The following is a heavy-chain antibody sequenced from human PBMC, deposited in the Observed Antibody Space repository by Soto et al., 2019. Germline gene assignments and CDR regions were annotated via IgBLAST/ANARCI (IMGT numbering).Heavy chain of an antibody. CDR2: INPTSCST. CDR3: ARAQTVVVVGAASDF. Sequence: QVQLVQSGAEVREPGASVKVSCKASGYTFTSYYIHWMRQTAGQGLEWMGMINPTSCSTSHPQKVQGSVTTTGNRPTWEFYMELSSLRSGDTAVYYFARAQTVVVVGAASDFRGQGSLVTVCS. CDR1: GYTFTSYY. J-gene: IGHJ4*02. V-gene: IGHV1-46*01. D-gene: IGHD2-15*01.